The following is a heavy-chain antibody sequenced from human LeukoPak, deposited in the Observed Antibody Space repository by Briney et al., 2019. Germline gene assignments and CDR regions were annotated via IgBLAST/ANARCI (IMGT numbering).Heavy chain of an antibody. J-gene: IGHJ5*02. V-gene: IGHV4-4*07. CDR1: GGSISSYY. D-gene: IGHD2-8*01. CDR3: AREGPGGTKDWFDP. Sequence: PSETLSLTCTVSGGSISSYYWSWIRQPAGKELEWIGRMYSSVSTNYNPSLKSRVTMSVDTSKNQFTLKLSSVTAADTAVYYCAREGPGGTKDWFDPWGQGTLVTVSS. CDR2: MYSSVST.